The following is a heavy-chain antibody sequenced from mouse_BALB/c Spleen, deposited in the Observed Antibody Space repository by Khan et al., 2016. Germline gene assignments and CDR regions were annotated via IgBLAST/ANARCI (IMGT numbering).Heavy chain of an antibody. J-gene: IGHJ4*01. V-gene: IGHV5-17*02. D-gene: IGHD3-3*01. CDR1: GFTFSSFG. CDR3: ARSRDVYAMDY. Sequence: EVQLVESGGGLVQPGGSRKLSCAASGFTFSSFGMYWVRQAPEKGLEWVAYISSGSRTVYYEDTVKGRFTISRDNPKDTLFLQMTSLRSEDTAMYYCARSRDVYAMDYWGQGTSVTVSS. CDR2: ISSGSRTV.